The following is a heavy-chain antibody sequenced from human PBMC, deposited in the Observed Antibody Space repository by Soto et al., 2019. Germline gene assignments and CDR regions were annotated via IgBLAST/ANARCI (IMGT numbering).Heavy chain of an antibody. CDR2: ISTDKGNT. CDR3: VRDFKGDSGGEYWFDP. J-gene: IGHJ5*02. Sequence: QAQLVQSGAEEKNPGASVKISCKASGYTFTGYGIHWVRQAPGQSLEWMGWISTDKGNTKYSQQFQGRLTVTRDTAAKTAHMELGSLSSADTAVYYCVRDFKGDSGGEYWFDPWGQGTLVTVSS. CDR1: GYTFTGYG. D-gene: IGHD3-10*01. V-gene: IGHV1-3*05.